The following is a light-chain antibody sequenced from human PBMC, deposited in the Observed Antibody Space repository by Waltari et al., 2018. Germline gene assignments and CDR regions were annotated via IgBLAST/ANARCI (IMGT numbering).Light chain of an antibody. CDR3: QSYDSSNVV. V-gene: IGLV6-57*01. CDR2: EDN. CDR1: SGSIASNY. J-gene: IGLJ2*01. Sequence: NFMLTQPHSVSESPGKTVTISCTRSSGSIASNYVQWYQQRPGSSPTTVIDEDNQRPSGVPARCSRSIDSSSNSASLTISGLKTEDEADYYCQSYDSSNVVFGGGTKLTVL.